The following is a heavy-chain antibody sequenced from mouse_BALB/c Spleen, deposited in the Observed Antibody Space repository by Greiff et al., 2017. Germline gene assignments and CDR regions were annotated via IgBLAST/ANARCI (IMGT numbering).Heavy chain of an antibody. V-gene: IGHV1S81*02. CDR3: TRAYDYDSAWFAY. Sequence: QVQLQQSGAELVKPGASVKLSCKASGYTFTSYYMYWVKQRPGQGLEWIGEINPSNGGTNFNEKFKSKATLTVDKSSSTAYMQLSSLTSEDSAVYYCTRAYDYDSAWFAYWGQGTLVTVSA. D-gene: IGHD2-4*01. CDR2: INPSNGGT. CDR1: GYTFTSYY. J-gene: IGHJ3*01.